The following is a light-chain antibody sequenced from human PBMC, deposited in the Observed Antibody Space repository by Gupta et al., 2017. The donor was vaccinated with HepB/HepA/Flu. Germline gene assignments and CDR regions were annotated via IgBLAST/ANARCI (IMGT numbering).Light chain of an antibody. Sequence: QSLLTHPPSLSPALVPKVTIPCSGSSTTIGNSYVSWYQQLPGSAPKLLIYEDNKRPSGIPDRFSGSKSGTSATLGITVLQTGDEADYYCGTWDSSLSAAVFGGGTELTVL. CDR3: GTWDSSLSAAV. CDR2: EDN. V-gene: IGLV1-51*02. J-gene: IGLJ2*01. CDR1: STTIGNSY.